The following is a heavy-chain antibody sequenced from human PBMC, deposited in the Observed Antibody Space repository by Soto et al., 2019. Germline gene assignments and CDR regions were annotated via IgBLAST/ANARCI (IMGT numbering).Heavy chain of an antibody. D-gene: IGHD5-18*01. V-gene: IGHV4-31*03. CDR1: GGSISYGY. CDR3: ARSPHIQLWSYPSDY. CDR2: IYFSGST. Sequence: PSETLSLTCNVSGGSISYGYWSWIRQHPGKGLEWIGYIYFSGSTYYNPSLKSRVTISVDTSKNQFSLKLSSVTAADTAVYYCARSPHIQLWSYPSDYWGQGTLVTVSS. J-gene: IGHJ4*02.